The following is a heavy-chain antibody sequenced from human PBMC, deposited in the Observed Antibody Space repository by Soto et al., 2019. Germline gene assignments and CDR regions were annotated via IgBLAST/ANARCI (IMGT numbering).Heavy chain of an antibody. CDR1: GGSISSSNW. V-gene: IGHV4-4*02. CDR2: IYHSGST. CDR3: ERDRNDYYYYYGMDV. J-gene: IGHJ6*02. Sequence: PSETLSLTCGVSGGSISSSNWWSWVRQPPGKGLEWIGEIYHSGSTNYNPSLKSRVTISVDKSKNQFSLKLSSVTAADTAVYYCERDRNDYYYYYGMDVWGQGTKVTVYS.